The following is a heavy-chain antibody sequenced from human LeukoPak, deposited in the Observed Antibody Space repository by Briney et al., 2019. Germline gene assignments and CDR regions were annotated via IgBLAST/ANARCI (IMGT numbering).Heavy chain of an antibody. V-gene: IGHV1-2*02. CDR2: INPNSGGT. CDR3: ARALYCSSTSCYWFYNWFDP. CDR1: GYTFTGYY. Sequence: ASVKVSCKASGYTFTGYYMHWVRQAPGQGLEWMGWINPNSGGTNYAKKFQGRVTMTRDTSISTACMDLSRLSSDETAVYYCARALYCSSTSCYWFYNWFDPWGQGTLVTVSS. D-gene: IGHD2-2*01. J-gene: IGHJ5*02.